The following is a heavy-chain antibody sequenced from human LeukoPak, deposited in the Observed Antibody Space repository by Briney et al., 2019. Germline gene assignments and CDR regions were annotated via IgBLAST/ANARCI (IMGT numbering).Heavy chain of an antibody. CDR2: IIPILGIV. CDR1: GGTFTSYT. CDR3: SRAYCSSTSCPEEYYYGMDV. D-gene: IGHD2-2*01. V-gene: IGHV1-69*02. J-gene: IGHJ6*02. Sequence: SVKVSCKASGGTFTSYTISWVRQAPGQGLEWMGRIIPILGIVDYAQKFQGRVTITADKSTSTAYMELSSLRSEDTAVYYCSRAYCSSTSCPEEYYYGMDVWGQGTTVTVSS.